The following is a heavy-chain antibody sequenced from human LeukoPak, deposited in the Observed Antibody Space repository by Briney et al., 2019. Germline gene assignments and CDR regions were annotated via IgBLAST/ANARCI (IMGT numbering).Heavy chain of an antibody. CDR1: GVSISRYS. D-gene: IGHD2-15*01. CDR2: IYYSEYR. V-gene: IGHV4-59*01. CDR3: ARERGRGIFSPGWLDS. J-gene: IGHJ5*01. Sequence: AETLSLTCSVSGVSISRYSLLWIRQPPGKGLEWMAYMYIYYSEYRNYNPSLKPRAHNSVDMSKNQLSLTLSSVTAADTGVYYCARERGRGIFSPGWLDSWGQGTLVTVSS.